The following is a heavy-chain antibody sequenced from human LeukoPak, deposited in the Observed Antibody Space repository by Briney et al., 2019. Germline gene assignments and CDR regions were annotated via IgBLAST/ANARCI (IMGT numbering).Heavy chain of an antibody. Sequence: PSETLSLTCTVSGGSISSYYWSWIRQPAGKGLEWIGRIYTSGSTNYNPSLKSRVTMSVDTSKNQFSLKLSSVTAADTAVYYCARDLISWSGYANAFDIWGQGTMVTVSS. D-gene: IGHD3-3*01. J-gene: IGHJ3*02. V-gene: IGHV4-4*07. CDR3: ARDLISWSGYANAFDI. CDR1: GGSISSYY. CDR2: IYTSGST.